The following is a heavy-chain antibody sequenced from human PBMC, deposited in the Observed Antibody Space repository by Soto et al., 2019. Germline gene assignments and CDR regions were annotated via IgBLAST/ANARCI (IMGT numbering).Heavy chain of an antibody. CDR3: ARALHYYYSSTPFDI. Sequence: QVQLVESGGGVVQPGRSLRLSCAASGFTFSSYGMHWVRQAPGKGLEWVAVIWYDGSNKYYADSVKGRFTISRDNSKNSLDLQMNSLRAEDTAVYYCARALHYYYSSTPFDIWGQGTMVTVSS. D-gene: IGHD3-22*01. J-gene: IGHJ3*02. CDR2: IWYDGSNK. V-gene: IGHV3-33*01. CDR1: GFTFSSYG.